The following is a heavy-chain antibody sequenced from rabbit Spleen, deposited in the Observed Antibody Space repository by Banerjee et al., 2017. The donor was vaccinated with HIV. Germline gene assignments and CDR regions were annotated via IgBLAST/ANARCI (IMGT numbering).Heavy chain of an antibody. D-gene: IGHD1-1*01. V-gene: IGHV1S45*01. CDR1: GFDLSSYYY. Sequence: EQLEESGGGLVKPEGSMTLTCKASGFDLSSYYYMCWVRQAPGKGLEWIGCIYTGSGSTYYASWAKGRFTISKTSSTTVTLQLNSLTAADTATYFCVRDLDGVIGWNFGWWGPGTLVTVS. CDR2: IYTGSGST. J-gene: IGHJ4*01. CDR3: VRDLDGVIGWNFGW.